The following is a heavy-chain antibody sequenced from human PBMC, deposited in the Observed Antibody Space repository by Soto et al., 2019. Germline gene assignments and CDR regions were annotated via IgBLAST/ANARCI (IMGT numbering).Heavy chain of an antibody. J-gene: IGHJ6*02. V-gene: IGHV3-23*01. CDR2: ISGSGGST. D-gene: IGHD2-2*01. CDR1: GFTFSSYA. Sequence: GESLKISCAASGFTFSSYAMSWVRQAPGRGLEWVSAISGSGGSTYYADSVKGRFTISRDNSKNTLYLQMNSLRAEDTAVYYCAKWGYCSSTSCLLAYYYGMDVWGQGTTVTVSS. CDR3: AKWGYCSSTSCLLAYYYGMDV.